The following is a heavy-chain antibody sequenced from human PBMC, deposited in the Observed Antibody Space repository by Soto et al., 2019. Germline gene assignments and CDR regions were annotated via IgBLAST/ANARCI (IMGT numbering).Heavy chain of an antibody. J-gene: IGHJ4*02. CDR3: ARIWSAYFFDY. CDR1: GFTFSTYA. CDR2: VTNNGGST. D-gene: IGHD3-3*01. Sequence: EVQLLGSGGGLVQPGGSLRLSCAASGFTFSTYAMGWVRQAPGKGLEWISTVTNNGGSTNYADSVKGRFTISRDNSKNTLSLQMNSLRAEDTAVYFCARIWSAYFFDYWGQGTLVTVSS. V-gene: IGHV3-23*01.